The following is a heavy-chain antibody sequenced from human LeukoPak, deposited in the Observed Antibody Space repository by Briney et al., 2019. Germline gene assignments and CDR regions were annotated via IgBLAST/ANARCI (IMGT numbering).Heavy chain of an antibody. Sequence: SETLSLTCTVSGDSISSYYWSWIRQPPGKGLEWIGYIYYSGSTIYNPSLNSRVTISVDTSKNQFSLKLRSVTPADTAVYYCARDLCSGGSCYPGWLDPWGQGTLVTVSS. CDR3: ARDLCSGGSCYPGWLDP. CDR1: GDSISSYY. V-gene: IGHV4-59*01. D-gene: IGHD2-15*01. J-gene: IGHJ5*02. CDR2: IYYSGST.